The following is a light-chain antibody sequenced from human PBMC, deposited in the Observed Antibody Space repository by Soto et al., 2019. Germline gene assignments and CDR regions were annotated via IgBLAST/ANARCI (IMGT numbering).Light chain of an antibody. CDR3: QQYNNWRT. V-gene: IGKV3-15*01. Sequence: EIVMTQSPATLSVSPGERATLSCRASQSVSSNLAWYQQKPGQAPRLLIHDASTRAAGIPARFSGSGSGTEFTLTISSLQSEDFAVYYCQQYNNWRTFGQGTKVEIE. CDR2: DAS. CDR1: QSVSSN. J-gene: IGKJ1*01.